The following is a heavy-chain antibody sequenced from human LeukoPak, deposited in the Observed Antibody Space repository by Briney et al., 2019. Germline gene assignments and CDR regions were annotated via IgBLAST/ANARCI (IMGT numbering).Heavy chain of an antibody. Sequence: GASVKVSCKASGYTFTSYGISGVRQAPGQGLEWMGWISAYNGNTNYAQKLQGRVTMTTDTSTSTAYMELRSLRSDDTAVYYCARIQLWLRVYYYGMDVWGQGTPVTVSS. J-gene: IGHJ6*02. CDR3: ARIQLWLRVYYYGMDV. CDR1: GYTFTSYG. V-gene: IGHV1-18*01. D-gene: IGHD5-18*01. CDR2: ISAYNGNT.